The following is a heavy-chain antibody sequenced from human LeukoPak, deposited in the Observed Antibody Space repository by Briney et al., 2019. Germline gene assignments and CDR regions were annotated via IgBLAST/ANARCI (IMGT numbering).Heavy chain of an antibody. CDR1: GFTVSSNS. V-gene: IGHV3-30*02. CDR2: IRYDGSNK. D-gene: IGHD3-10*02. CDR3: AKDMFGELLYPYYYYYYMDV. J-gene: IGHJ6*03. Sequence: GGSLRLSCTVSGFTVSSNSMSWVRQAPGKGLEWVAFIRYDGSNKYYADSVKGRFTISRDNSKNTLYLQMNSLRAEDTAVYYCAKDMFGELLYPYYYYYYMDVWGKGTTVTISS.